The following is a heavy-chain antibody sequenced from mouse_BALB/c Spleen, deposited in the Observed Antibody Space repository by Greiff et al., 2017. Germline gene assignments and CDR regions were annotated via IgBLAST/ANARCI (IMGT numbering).Heavy chain of an antibody. D-gene: IGHD2-12*01. J-gene: IGHJ3*01. Sequence: VQLQQSGPELVKPGASVKISCKASGYTFTDYNMHWVKQSHGKSLEWIGYIYPYNGGTGYNQKFKSKATLTVDNSSSTAYMELRSLTSEDSAVYYCARSYSPAWFAYWGQGTLVTVSA. V-gene: IGHV1S29*02. CDR3: ARSYSPAWFAY. CDR1: GYTFTDYN. CDR2: IYPYNGGT.